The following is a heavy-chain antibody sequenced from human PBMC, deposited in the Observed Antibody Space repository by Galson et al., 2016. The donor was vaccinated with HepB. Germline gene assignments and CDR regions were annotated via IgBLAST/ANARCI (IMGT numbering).Heavy chain of an antibody. V-gene: IGHV3-21*01. Sequence: SLRLSCAASGFTFSHYAMSWVRQAPGKGLEWVSSISSGSAYTYSADSVKGRFTISRDDAENSLYLQMNSLRAEDTAVYYCARDMSSGWYWVYFDYWGQGTLVTVSS. D-gene: IGHD6-19*01. CDR3: ARDMSSGWYWVYFDY. CDR2: ISSGSAYT. J-gene: IGHJ4*02. CDR1: GFTFSHYA.